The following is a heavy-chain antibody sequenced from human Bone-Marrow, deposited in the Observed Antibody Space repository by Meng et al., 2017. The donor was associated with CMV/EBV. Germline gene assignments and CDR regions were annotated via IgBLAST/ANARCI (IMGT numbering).Heavy chain of an antibody. CDR3: ARVGSSTSCYECYFDY. CDR1: GYSVSSNSAA. Sequence: HVQLQLSAPDLVKPSQTLSLTCAISGYSVSSNSAAWNWIRQSPSRGLEWLGRTYYRSKWYNDYAVSVKSRITINPDTSKNQFSLQLNSVTPEDTAVYYCARVGSSTSCYECYFDYWGQGTLVTVSS. D-gene: IGHD2-2*01. V-gene: IGHV6-1*01. CDR2: TYYRSKWYN. J-gene: IGHJ4*02.